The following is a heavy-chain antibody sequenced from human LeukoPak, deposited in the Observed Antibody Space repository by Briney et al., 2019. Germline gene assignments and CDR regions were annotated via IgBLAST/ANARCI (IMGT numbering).Heavy chain of an antibody. J-gene: IGHJ6*02. V-gene: IGHV3-48*03. CDR1: GFTFSSYE. Sequence: PGGSLRLSCAASGFTFSSYEMNWVRQAPGKGLEWVSYISSSGSTIYYADSVKGRFTISRDNAKNSLYLQMNSLRAEDTAVYYCARERLTTIGYYGMDVWGQGTTVTVSS. CDR2: ISSSGSTI. D-gene: IGHD3-22*01. CDR3: ARERLTTIGYYGMDV.